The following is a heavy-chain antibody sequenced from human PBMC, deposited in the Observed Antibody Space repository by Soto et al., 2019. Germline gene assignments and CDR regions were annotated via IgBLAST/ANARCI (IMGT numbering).Heavy chain of an antibody. D-gene: IGHD6-13*01. V-gene: IGHV3-21*01. CDR1: GFTFSSYS. Sequence: EVQLVESGGGLVKPGGSLRLSCAASGFTFSSYSMNWVRQAPGKGLEWVSSISSSSYIYYADSVKGRFTISRDNAKNSLYLQMNSLRAEDTAVYYCASLFPQQLIDYWGQGTLVTVSS. CDR3: ASLFPQQLIDY. CDR2: ISSSSYI. J-gene: IGHJ4*02.